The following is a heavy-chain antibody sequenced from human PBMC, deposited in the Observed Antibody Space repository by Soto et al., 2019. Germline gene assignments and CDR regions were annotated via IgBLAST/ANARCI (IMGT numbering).Heavy chain of an antibody. J-gene: IGHJ4*02. CDR2: ISHTGTT. D-gene: IGHD3-10*01. CDR3: PRGISNRDEDLDD. Sequence: SETLSLTCAVSGDSISGSQWWCWVRLRPGKGLEWIAYISHTGTTNYDPCRKSRVTMAVDKPKNQFFRNLTSVTAAEKAVSYSPRGISNRDEDLDDWGQGTVVTVSS. CDR1: GDSISGSQW. V-gene: IGHV4-4*02.